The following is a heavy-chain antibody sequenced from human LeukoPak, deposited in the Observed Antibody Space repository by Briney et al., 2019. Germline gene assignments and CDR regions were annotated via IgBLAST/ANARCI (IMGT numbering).Heavy chain of an antibody. V-gene: IGHV1-2*02. CDR2: INPNSGGT. J-gene: IGHJ4*02. Sequence: ASVKVSCKASGYTFTGYYMHWVRQAPGQGLEWMGWINPNSGGTNYAQKFQGRVTMTRDTSISTAYMELSRLRSDDTAVYYCARRRLERPRLLDYWGQGTLVTVSS. D-gene: IGHD1-1*01. CDR3: ARRRLERPRLLDY. CDR1: GYTFTGYY.